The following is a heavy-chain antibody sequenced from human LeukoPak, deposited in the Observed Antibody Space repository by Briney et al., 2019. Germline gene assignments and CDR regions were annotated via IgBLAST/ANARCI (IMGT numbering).Heavy chain of an antibody. D-gene: IGHD3-16*01. J-gene: IGHJ4*02. CDR1: GFTVSNYD. Sequence: GGSLRLSCVASGFTVSNYDMHWVRQAPGKGLEWVAIISSDQTNKNYADSVKGRFTISRDNSKNTLYLQMNSLRAEDTAVYYCARWPFTNYVAARGYYFDYWGQGTLVTVSS. CDR2: ISSDQTNK. V-gene: IGHV3-30-3*01. CDR3: ARWPFTNYVAARGYYFDY.